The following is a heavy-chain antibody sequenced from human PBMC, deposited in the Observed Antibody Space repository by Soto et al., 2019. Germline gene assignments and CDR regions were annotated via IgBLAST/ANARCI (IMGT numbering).Heavy chain of an antibody. J-gene: IGHJ6*02. CDR1: GGTFSSYA. Sequence: QVQLVQSGAEVKKPGSSVKVSCKASGGTFSSYASSWVRQAPGQGLEWMGGIIPIFGTANYAQKFQGRVTITADESTSTAYMTLSSLRSEDTAVYYCASHSYGYFPYCYHGMDVWGQGTTVTVSS. CDR2: IIPIFGTA. D-gene: IGHD5-18*01. V-gene: IGHV1-69*12. CDR3: ASHSYGYFPYCYHGMDV.